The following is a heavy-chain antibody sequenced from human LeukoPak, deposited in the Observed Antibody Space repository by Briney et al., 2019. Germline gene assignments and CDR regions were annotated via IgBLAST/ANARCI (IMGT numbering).Heavy chain of an antibody. D-gene: IGHD3-3*01. V-gene: IGHV3-43*02. CDR1: GFTFDDYA. CDR2: ISGDGGST. Sequence: GGSLRLSCAASGFTFDDYAMHWVRQAPGKGLEWVSLISGDGGSTYYADSVKGRFTISRDNSKNSLYLQMNSLRTEDTALYYCAKVEVYDFWSGYYWYDYWGQGTLVTVSS. J-gene: IGHJ4*02. CDR3: AKVEVYDFWSGYYWYDY.